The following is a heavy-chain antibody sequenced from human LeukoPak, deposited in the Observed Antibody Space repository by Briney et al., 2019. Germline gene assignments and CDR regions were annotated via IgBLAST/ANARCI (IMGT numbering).Heavy chain of an antibody. V-gene: IGHV1-2*02. Sequence: ASVKVSCKASGYTFTGYYMHWVRQAPGQGLEWMGWINPNSGGTNYAQKFQGRVTMTRNTSISTAYMELSSLRSEDTAVYYCARLSGYAFDYWGQGTLVTVSS. CDR3: ARLSGYAFDY. CDR2: INPNSGGT. D-gene: IGHD2-8*01. J-gene: IGHJ4*02. CDR1: GYTFTGYY.